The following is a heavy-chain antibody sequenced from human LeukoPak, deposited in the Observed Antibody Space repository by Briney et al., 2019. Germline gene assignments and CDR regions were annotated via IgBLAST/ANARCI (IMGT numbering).Heavy chain of an antibody. J-gene: IGHJ4*02. Sequence: SQTLSLTCTVSGGSISSGDYYWSWIRQPPGKGLEWIGYIYYSGSTYYNPSLKSRVTISVDTSKNQFSLKLSSVTAADTAVYYCARDLHIAARPSGYFDYWGQGTLVTVSS. V-gene: IGHV4-30-4*08. CDR3: ARDLHIAARPSGYFDY. CDR2: IYYSGST. D-gene: IGHD6-6*01. CDR1: GGSISSGDYY.